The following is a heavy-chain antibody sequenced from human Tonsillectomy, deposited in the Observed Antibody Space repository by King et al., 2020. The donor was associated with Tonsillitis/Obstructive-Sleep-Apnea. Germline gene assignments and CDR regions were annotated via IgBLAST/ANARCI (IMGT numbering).Heavy chain of an antibody. V-gene: IGHV3-15*07. J-gene: IGHJ4*02. CDR3: STTLYYYGSGSYIGVHDY. Sequence: VQLVESGGGLVKPGGSLRLSCAASGFTFSNAWMSWVRQAPGKGLEWVGRIKSKTDGGTTDYAAPVKGRFTITRDESKNTLYLRMHSLKTEDTAVYYCSTTLYYYGSGSYIGVHDYWGQGTLVTVSS. D-gene: IGHD3-10*01. CDR2: IKSKTDGGTT. CDR1: GFTFSNAW.